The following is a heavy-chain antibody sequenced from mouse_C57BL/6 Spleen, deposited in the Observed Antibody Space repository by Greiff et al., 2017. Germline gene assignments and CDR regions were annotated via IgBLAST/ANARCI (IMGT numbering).Heavy chain of an antibody. CDR2: INPRTGGT. J-gene: IGHJ4*01. CDR3: ARGWLLPY. V-gene: IGHV1-43*01. D-gene: IGHD2-3*01. Sequence: VQLQQSGPELVKPGASVKISCKASGYSFTGYYMHWVKPSTEKSLEWIGEINPRTGGTSYHQTFKGKATFTVDKSSSTAYLQLKSLTAEDSAVYYCARGWLLPYWGPGTSVTVSS. CDR1: GYSFTGYY.